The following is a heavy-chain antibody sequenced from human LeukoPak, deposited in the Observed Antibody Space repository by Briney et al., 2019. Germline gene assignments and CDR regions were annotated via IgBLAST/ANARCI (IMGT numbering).Heavy chain of an antibody. V-gene: IGHV3-30*02. D-gene: IGHD3-10*01. CDR2: IRYDGSNK. CDR1: GFAFSAYG. J-gene: IGHJ4*02. Sequence: GGSLRLSCAASGFAFSAYGMHWVRQAPGKGLEWVAFIRYDGSNKYYADSVKGRFTISRDNSKNTLYLEVISLTAEDTAVYYCAKDDAWLRFGEWSQGTLVTVSS. CDR3: AKDDAWLRFGE.